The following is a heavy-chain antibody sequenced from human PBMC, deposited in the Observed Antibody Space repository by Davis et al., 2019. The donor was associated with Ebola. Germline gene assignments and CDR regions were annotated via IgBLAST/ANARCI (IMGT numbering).Heavy chain of an antibody. V-gene: IGHV3-23*01. CDR2: LVGSGYFT. CDR3: ATYEDYSVT. CDR1: GFTFRDYA. D-gene: IGHD2-15*01. J-gene: IGHJ5*02. Sequence: GESLKISCEASGFTFRDYAMSWVRQAPGKGLEWVSGLVGSGYFTHYADSVKGRFTISRDNSKGMLYLQMNSLRPEDTAVYYCATYEDYSVTWGQGTLVTISS.